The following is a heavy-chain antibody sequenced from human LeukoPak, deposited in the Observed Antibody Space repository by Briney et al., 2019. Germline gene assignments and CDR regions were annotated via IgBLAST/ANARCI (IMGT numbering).Heavy chain of an antibody. D-gene: IGHD2-2*02. CDR3: ARANGLGRGYRSSTSCYTAWYFDL. CDR1: GGSFSGYY. CDR2: INHSGST. Sequence: SETLSLTCAVYGGSFSGYYWSWIRQPPGKGLEWIGEINHSGSTNYNPSLKGRVTIPVDTSKNQFSLKLSSVTAADTAVYYCARANGLGRGYRSSTSCYTAWYFDLWGRGTLVTVSS. J-gene: IGHJ2*01. V-gene: IGHV4-34*01.